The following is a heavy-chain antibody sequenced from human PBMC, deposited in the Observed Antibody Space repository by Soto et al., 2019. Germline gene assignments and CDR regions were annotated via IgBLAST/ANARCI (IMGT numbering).Heavy chain of an antibody. V-gene: IGHV3-33*08. CDR3: AREKDSTMGPSFDS. J-gene: IGHJ4*02. CDR1: GFTFRSYG. CDR2: IWYDGSNK. D-gene: IGHD5-18*01. Sequence: QVHMVESGGGVVQPGRSLRLSCAASGFTFRSYGMHWVRQAPGKGLEWVAVIWYDGSNKDYADSVKGRFTISRDNSKNTLYLQINSLRAEDTAVYYCAREKDSTMGPSFDSWGQGTLVTVSS.